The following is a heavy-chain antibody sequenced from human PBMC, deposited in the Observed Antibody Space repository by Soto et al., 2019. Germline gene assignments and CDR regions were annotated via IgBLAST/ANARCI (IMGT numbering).Heavy chain of an antibody. J-gene: IGHJ3*02. Sequence: QVQLQESGPGLVKPSQTLSLTCTVSGGSISIGGYYWSWIRQNPGKGLEWIGYIYYSGTTNYNPSPKSRLTISVDTSKNQLSLKLNSMTAADTAVYYCAREESATYAFDIWGQGTLVTVSS. CDR2: IYYSGTT. V-gene: IGHV4-31*03. D-gene: IGHD5-12*01. CDR1: GGSISIGGYY. CDR3: AREESATYAFDI.